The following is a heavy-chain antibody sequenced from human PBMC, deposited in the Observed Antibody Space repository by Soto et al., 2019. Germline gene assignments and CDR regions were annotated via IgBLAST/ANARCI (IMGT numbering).Heavy chain of an antibody. V-gene: IGHV3-53*01. CDR2: IYSGGST. CDR3: ARGSLGGYYYGMDV. D-gene: IGHD3-16*01. CDR1: GFTVSSSY. Sequence: GGSLRLSCAASGFTVSSSYMSWVRQAAGKGLEWVSFIYSGGSTYYADSVKGRFTISRDNSRNTVYLQMSSLRVEDTAVYYCARGSLGGYYYGMDVWGQGTTVTVSS. J-gene: IGHJ6*02.